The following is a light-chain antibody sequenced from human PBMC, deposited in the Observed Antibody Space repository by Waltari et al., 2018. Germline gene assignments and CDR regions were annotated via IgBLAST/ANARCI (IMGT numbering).Light chain of an antibody. CDR2: WAS. CDR1: QSVLYSSDNKNY. Sequence: DIVMTQSPDSLAVSLGGRATITCTSSQSVLYSSDNKNYLTWYQQKPGQPPELLIYWASTRESGVPDRFSGSGSGTDFTLTISRLQAEDVAVYYCQQYYSFPQTFGQGTKVEIK. J-gene: IGKJ1*01. V-gene: IGKV4-1*01. CDR3: QQYYSFPQT.